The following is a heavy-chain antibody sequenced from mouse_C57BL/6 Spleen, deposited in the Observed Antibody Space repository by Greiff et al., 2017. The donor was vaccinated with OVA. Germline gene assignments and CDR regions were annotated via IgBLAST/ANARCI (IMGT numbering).Heavy chain of an antibody. CDR1: GYTFTDYY. D-gene: IGHD1-1*01. CDR2: IYPGSGNT. CDR3: ARDYGSSYDY. V-gene: IGHV1-76*01. Sequence: QVQLKESGAELVRPGASVKLSCKASGYTFTDYYINWVKQRPGQGLEWIARIYPGSGNTYYNEKFKGKATLTAEKSSSTAYMQLSSLPSEDSAVYFCARDYGSSYDYWGQGTTLTVSS. J-gene: IGHJ2*01.